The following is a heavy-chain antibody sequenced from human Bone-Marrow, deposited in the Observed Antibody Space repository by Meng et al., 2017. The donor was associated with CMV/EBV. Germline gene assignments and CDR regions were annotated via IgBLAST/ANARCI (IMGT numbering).Heavy chain of an antibody. CDR2: IRNKANGGTT. J-gene: IGHJ4*02. CDR1: GFTFSDYY. D-gene: IGHD3-22*01. CDR3: TRWEGGYDSSGYPSNYFDY. Sequence: GESLKISCAASGFTFSDYYMSWVRQAPGKGLEWVGFIRNKANGGTTEKTTSVKGRFTISRDDSKSITYLKMNSLRADDMSVYYCTRWEGGYDSSGYPSNYFDYWGQGTLVTVSS. V-gene: IGHV3-71*02.